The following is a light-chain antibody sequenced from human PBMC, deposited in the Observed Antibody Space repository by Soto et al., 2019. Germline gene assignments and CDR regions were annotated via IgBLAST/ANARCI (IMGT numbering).Light chain of an antibody. CDR1: QGIGND. CDR3: LQDYNYPLT. Sequence: AIQMTQSPSSLSASVGDRVTITCRASQGIGNDLGWYQQKPGKAPKLLIYAATNLQSGVPSRVSGSRSGTDFTLTISSLQPEDFATYYCLQDYNYPLTFGPGTKVDIK. J-gene: IGKJ3*01. V-gene: IGKV1-6*02. CDR2: AAT.